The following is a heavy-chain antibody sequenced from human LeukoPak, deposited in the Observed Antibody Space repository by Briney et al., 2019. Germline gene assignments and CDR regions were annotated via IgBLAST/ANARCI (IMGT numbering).Heavy chain of an antibody. J-gene: IGHJ4*02. V-gene: IGHV3-7*03. CDR2: IKQDGSEK. CDR1: GFTFSSYW. CDR3: AKDRSRGYSYGGFDY. D-gene: IGHD5-18*01. Sequence: GGSLRLSRAASGFTFSSYWMSWVRQAPGRGLEWVANIKQDGSEKYYVDSVKGRFTISRDNAKNSLYLQMNSLRAEDTAVYYCAKDRSRGYSYGGFDYWGQGTLVTVSS.